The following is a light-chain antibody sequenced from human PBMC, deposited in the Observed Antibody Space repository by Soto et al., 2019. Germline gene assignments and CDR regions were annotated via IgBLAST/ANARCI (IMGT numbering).Light chain of an antibody. V-gene: IGKV3-11*01. CDR3: RPRSNWPPIT. CDR1: QSVLSSY. J-gene: IGKJ5*01. CDR2: GAS. Sequence: EIVLTLSPGALSLSPGERATRSCRAIQSVLSSYLGWYQQKPGQAPRLLIYGASTRATGIPPRFSASGSGTDFTLTISSLEPEDFAIYYCRPRSNWPPITFGQGTRLEIK.